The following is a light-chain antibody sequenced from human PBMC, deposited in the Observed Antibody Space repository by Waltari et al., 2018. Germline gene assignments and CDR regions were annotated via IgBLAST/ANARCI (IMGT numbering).Light chain of an antibody. Sequence: EIVLTQSPGTLSLSPGERATLSCRASASVSSSYLAWYQQKCGQPPRLLIYGASTRATGIPDRFSGSGSGTDFTLTISRLEPEDFAVYYCQQYGSSPPYTFGQGTKLEIK. J-gene: IGKJ2*01. V-gene: IGKV3-20*01. CDR1: ASVSSSY. CDR3: QQYGSSPPYT. CDR2: GAS.